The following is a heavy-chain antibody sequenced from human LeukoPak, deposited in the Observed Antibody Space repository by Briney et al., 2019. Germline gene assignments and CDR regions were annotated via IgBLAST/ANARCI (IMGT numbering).Heavy chain of an antibody. D-gene: IGHD3-22*01. CDR2: ISGSGGST. J-gene: IGHJ4*02. Sequence: PGGSLRLSCAASGFTFSSYGMSWVRQAPGKGLEWVSAISGSGGSTYYADSVKGRFTISRDNSKNTLYLQMNSLRAEDTAVYYCAKDRTPRDHYYDSSGYNYFDYWGQGTLVTVSS. V-gene: IGHV3-23*01. CDR1: GFTFSSYG. CDR3: AKDRTPRDHYYDSSGYNYFDY.